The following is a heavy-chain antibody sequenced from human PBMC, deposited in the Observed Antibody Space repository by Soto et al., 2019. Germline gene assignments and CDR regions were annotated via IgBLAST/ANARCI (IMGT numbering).Heavy chain of an antibody. CDR3: ARELVHGYLDL. J-gene: IGHJ5*02. CDR2: INLDGTKT. V-gene: IGHV3-74*01. CDR1: GFMFGAHW. Sequence: EVQLVEAGGGLVRPGGSLKLSCAASGFMFGAHWMHCVRQGPDKGLVFVARINLDGTKTNYADFVEGRFTISRDNAKKTLYLEMNSLRGDDTAVYFCARELVHGYLDLWGQGDLVTVSS. D-gene: IGHD2-8*02.